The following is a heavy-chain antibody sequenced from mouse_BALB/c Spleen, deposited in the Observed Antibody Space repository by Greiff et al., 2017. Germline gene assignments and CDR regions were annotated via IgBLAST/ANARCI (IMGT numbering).Heavy chain of an antibody. J-gene: IGHJ2*01. CDR2: INPNNGGT. CDR1: GYTFTDYT. V-gene: IGHV1-18*01. D-gene: IGHD1-1*01. Sequence: EVKLVESGPELVKPGASVKISCKTSGYTFTDYTMHWVKQSHGKSLEWIGGINPNNGGTSYNQKFKGKATLTVDKSSITAYMELRSLTSEDSAFYYCARGVYDGYYFDDWGQGTTLTVSS. CDR3: ARGVYDGYYFDD.